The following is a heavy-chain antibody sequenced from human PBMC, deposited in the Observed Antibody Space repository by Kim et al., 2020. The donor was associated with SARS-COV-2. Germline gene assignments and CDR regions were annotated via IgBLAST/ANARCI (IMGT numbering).Heavy chain of an antibody. CDR3: ARRAKGLRFAELPDF. V-gene: IGHV1-2*02. J-gene: IGHJ4*02. Sequence: ASVKVSCKASGYTFTGYYMHWVRQAPGQGLEWMGWINPNSGGTNSAQKFQGRVTMTRDTSISTAYMELSRLISDDTAVYYCARRAKGLRFAELPDFWGQGTLVTVSS. D-gene: IGHD3-10*01. CDR1: GYTFTGYY. CDR2: INPNSGGT.